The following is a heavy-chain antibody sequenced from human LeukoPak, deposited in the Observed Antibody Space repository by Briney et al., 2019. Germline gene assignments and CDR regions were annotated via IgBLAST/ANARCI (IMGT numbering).Heavy chain of an antibody. D-gene: IGHD1-26*01. J-gene: IGHJ4*02. CDR3: AFTTGSYYLDS. Sequence: PSETLSLTCAVYGGSFSGYYWSWIRQPPGKGLEWIGEINHSGSVNYNPSLKSRVTVSVDTSKNQFSLKLNSVTAADTAVYYCAFTTGSYYLDSWGQGTLVTVSS. CDR1: GGSFSGYY. V-gene: IGHV4-34*01. CDR2: INHSGSV.